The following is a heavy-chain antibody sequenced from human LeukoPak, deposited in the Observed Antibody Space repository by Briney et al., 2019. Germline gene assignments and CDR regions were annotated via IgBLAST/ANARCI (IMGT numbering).Heavy chain of an antibody. CDR1: GGSFSGYY. Sequence: SETLSLTCAVYGGSFSGYYWGWIRQPPGKGLEWIGEINHSGSTNYNPSLKSRVTISVDTSKNQFPLKLSSVTAADTAVYYCARIPYDYVWGSINYWGQGTLVTVSS. J-gene: IGHJ4*02. D-gene: IGHD3-16*01. CDR2: INHSGST. CDR3: ARIPYDYVWGSINY. V-gene: IGHV4-34*01.